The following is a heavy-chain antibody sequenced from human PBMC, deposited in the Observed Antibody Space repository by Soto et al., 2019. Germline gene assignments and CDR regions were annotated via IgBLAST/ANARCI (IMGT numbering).Heavy chain of an antibody. D-gene: IGHD3-22*01. CDR2: IWYDGSNK. J-gene: IGHJ4*02. CDR3: ASGYWVECYGPRTYLAY. Sequence: GGALRLSCAASGVTFSSYGMHWVRQAPGKGLEWVAVIWYDGSNKNYADSVKGRFTLSRDNSKNTLNLQIKILRAEDTAVYYCASGYWVECYGPRTYLAYPAQRTLVPVSS. V-gene: IGHV3-33*01. CDR1: GVTFSSYG.